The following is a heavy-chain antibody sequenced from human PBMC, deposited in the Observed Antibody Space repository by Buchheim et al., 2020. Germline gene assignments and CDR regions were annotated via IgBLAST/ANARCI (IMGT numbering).Heavy chain of an antibody. CDR2: INGDAT. D-gene: IGHD6-19*01. CDR1: GFSLTTYG. Sequence: DVQLVEPGGGLVQPEGSLRLSCAASGFSLTTYGMSWVRQAPGKGLEWVSAINGDATYYADSVKGRFTTSIDRSKNTVYLQVNSLRADDTAVYYCGKESLSRGWYTIEHWGQGTL. V-gene: IGHV3-23*04. CDR3: GKESLSRGWYTIEH. J-gene: IGHJ4*02.